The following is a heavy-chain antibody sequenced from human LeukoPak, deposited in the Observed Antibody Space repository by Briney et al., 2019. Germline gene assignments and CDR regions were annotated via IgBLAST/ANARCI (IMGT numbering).Heavy chain of an antibody. CDR2: ISAYNGNT. Sequence: PSVKVSCKASGYTFTSYGISWVRQAPGQGLEWMGWISAYNGNTNYAQKLQGRVTMTTDTSTSTAYMELRSLRSDDTAVYYCARVEAAALTFDYWGQGTLVTVSS. D-gene: IGHD6-13*01. CDR1: GYTFTSYG. CDR3: ARVEAAALTFDY. V-gene: IGHV1-18*04. J-gene: IGHJ4*02.